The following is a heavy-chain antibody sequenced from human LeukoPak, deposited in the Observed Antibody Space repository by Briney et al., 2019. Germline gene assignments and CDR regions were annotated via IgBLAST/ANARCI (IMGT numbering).Heavy chain of an antibody. V-gene: IGHV3-23*01. Sequence: GGSLRLSCEASGFTFSDHAMSWVRQAPGKGLEWVSAISGTGTTTFYAASLKGRFTISRDNSKNTADLQMNSLRAEDTAVYYCAKVSWLGTLPSYHFDSWGQGTQVTVSS. J-gene: IGHJ4*02. CDR3: AKVSWLGTLPSYHFDS. CDR2: ISGTGTTT. CDR1: GFTFSDHA. D-gene: IGHD6-19*01.